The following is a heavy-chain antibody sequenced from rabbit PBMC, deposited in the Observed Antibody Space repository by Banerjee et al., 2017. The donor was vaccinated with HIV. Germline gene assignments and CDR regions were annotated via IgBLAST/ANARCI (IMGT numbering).Heavy chain of an antibody. D-gene: IGHD4-1*01. J-gene: IGHJ4*01. CDR1: GFDFSSYG. CDR2: IDPVFGIT. CDR3: AREVAAKFSL. Sequence: EQLVESGGGLVQPGGYLKLSCKASGFDFSSYGVSWVRQAPGKGLEWIGYIDPVFGITYFANWVNGRFTISSHNAQNTLYLQLNSLTVADTATYFCAREVAAKFSLWGPGTLVTVS. V-gene: IGHV1S47*01.